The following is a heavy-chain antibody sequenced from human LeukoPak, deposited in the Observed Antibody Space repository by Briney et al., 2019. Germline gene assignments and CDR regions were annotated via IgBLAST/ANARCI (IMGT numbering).Heavy chain of an antibody. J-gene: IGHJ3*02. CDR3: ARDIGGIRYRDAFDI. D-gene: IGHD3-10*01. Sequence: ASVKVSCKASGGTFSSYAISWVRQAPGQGLEWMGWISAYSGNTNYAQKLQGRVTMTTDTSTSTAYMELRSLRSDDTAVYYCARDIGGIRYRDAFDIWGQGTMVTVSS. CDR2: ISAYSGNT. V-gene: IGHV1-18*01. CDR1: GGTFSSYA.